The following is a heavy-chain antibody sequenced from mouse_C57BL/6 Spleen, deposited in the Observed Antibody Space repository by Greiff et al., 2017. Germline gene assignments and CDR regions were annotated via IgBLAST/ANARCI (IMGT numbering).Heavy chain of an antibody. CDR3: EREGLPYYVDY. CDR1: GYAFSSYW. D-gene: IGHD2-4*01. J-gene: IGHJ2*01. CDR2: IYPGDGDT. Sequence: VQLQQSGAELVKPGASVKISCKASGYAFSSYWMNWVKQRPGKGLEWIGQIYPGDGDTNYNGKFKGKATLTADKSSSTAYMQLSSLTSEDSAVYFCEREGLPYYVDYWGQGTTLTVSS. V-gene: IGHV1-80*01.